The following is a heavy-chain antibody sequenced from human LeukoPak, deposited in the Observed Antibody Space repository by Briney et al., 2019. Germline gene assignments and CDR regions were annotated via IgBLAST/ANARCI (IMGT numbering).Heavy chain of an antibody. D-gene: IGHD5-12*01. CDR3: ATEIVATFTGFVDYYYGMDV. Sequence: GASVKVSCKVSGYTLTELSMHWVQQAPGKGLEWMGGFDPEDGETIYAQKFQGRVTMTEDTSTDTAYMELSSLRSEDTAVYYCATEIVATFTGFVDYYYGMDVWGQGTTVTVSS. CDR1: GYTLTELS. J-gene: IGHJ6*02. CDR2: FDPEDGET. V-gene: IGHV1-24*01.